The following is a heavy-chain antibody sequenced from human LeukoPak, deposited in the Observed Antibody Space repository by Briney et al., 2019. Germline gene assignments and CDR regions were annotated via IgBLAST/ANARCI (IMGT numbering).Heavy chain of an antibody. Sequence: SVKVSCKASGGTFSSYAISWVRQAPGQGLEWMGGIIPIFGTANYAQKFQGRVTITADKSTSTAYMELSSLRSEDTAVYYCARGSELSQWLVGPLDYWGQGTLVTVSS. CDR2: IIPIFGTA. CDR1: GGTFSSYA. D-gene: IGHD6-19*01. J-gene: IGHJ4*02. CDR3: ARGSELSQWLVGPLDY. V-gene: IGHV1-69*06.